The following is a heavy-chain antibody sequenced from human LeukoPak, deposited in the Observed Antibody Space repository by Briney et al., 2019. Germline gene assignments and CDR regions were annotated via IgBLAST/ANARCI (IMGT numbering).Heavy chain of an antibody. CDR3: ARDKQDYYDSSGYYDY. D-gene: IGHD3-22*01. Sequence: ASVKVSCKASGYTFTGYYMHWVRQAPGQGLEWMGWINPNSGGTNYAQKFQGRVTMTRDTSISTAYMELSSLRSEDTAVYYCARDKQDYYDSSGYYDYWGQGTLVTVSS. J-gene: IGHJ4*02. V-gene: IGHV1-2*02. CDR2: INPNSGGT. CDR1: GYTFTGYY.